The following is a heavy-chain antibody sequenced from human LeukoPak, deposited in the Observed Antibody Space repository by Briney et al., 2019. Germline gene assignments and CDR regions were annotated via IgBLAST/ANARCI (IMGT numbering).Heavy chain of an antibody. J-gene: IGHJ4*02. V-gene: IGHV3-21*01. CDR3: ARDARMTTVTTRHYYFDY. CDR2: ISSSSSYI. CDR1: GFTFSSYS. Sequence: GGSLRLSCAASGFTFSSYSMNWVRQAPGKGLEWVSSISSSSSYIYYADSVKGRFTISRDNAKNSLYLQMNSLRAEDTAVYYCARDARMTTVTTRHYYFDYWGQGTLVTVSS. D-gene: IGHD4-11*01.